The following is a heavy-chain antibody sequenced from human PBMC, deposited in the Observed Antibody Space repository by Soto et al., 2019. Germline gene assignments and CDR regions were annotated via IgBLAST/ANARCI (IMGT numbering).Heavy chain of an antibody. Sequence: KPSETLSLTCTVSGGSISSSSYYWGWIRQPPGKGLEWIGSIYYSGSTYYNPSLKSRVTISVDTSKNQFSLKLSSVTAADTAVYYCASLLIVVVPAATGWFDPWGQGTLVTVSS. V-gene: IGHV4-39*01. CDR3: ASLLIVVVPAATGWFDP. J-gene: IGHJ5*02. CDR2: IYYSGST. CDR1: GGSISSSSYY. D-gene: IGHD2-2*01.